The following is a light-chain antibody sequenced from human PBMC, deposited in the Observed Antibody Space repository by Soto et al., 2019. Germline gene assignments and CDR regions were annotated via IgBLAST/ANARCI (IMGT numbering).Light chain of an antibody. Sequence: EIVLTQSPGTLSLSPGERATLSCRASQSVSSDYLAWYQQKPGQAPRLLISRASRRATGIPDRFSGSGSGTDFTLTITSLQPEDLAIYYCQQSYNHPYTFGQGTKL. J-gene: IGKJ2*01. CDR3: QQSYNHPYT. CDR1: QSVSSDY. CDR2: RAS. V-gene: IGKV3-20*01.